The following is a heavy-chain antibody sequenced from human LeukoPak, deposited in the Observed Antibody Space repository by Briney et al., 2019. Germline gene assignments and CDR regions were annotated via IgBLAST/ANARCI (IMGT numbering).Heavy chain of an antibody. V-gene: IGHV3-30*02. CDR1: GFTISGDG. D-gene: IGHD3-22*01. J-gene: IGHJ6*03. CDR3: AKGAHYDSSGYYSWFYYYYYMDV. Sequence: GGSLRLSCTASGFTISGDGMHWVRQAPGKGLEWVAFIQFDGSKKYYVDSVKGRFTISRDNSKNTLYLQMNSLRAEDTAVYYCAKGAHYDSSGYYSWFYYYYYMDVWGKGTTVTISS. CDR2: IQFDGSKK.